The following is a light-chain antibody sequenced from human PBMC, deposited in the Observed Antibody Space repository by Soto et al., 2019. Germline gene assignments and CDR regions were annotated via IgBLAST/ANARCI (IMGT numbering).Light chain of an antibody. CDR2: KAS. CDR3: QQYNDNWT. J-gene: IGKJ1*01. CDR1: QSISSW. V-gene: IGKV1-5*03. Sequence: DIQMTQSPSTLSASVGDRVTITCRASQSISSWLAWYQQKPGTAPKLLIYKASTLQTGVPSRFSGSGSGTEFTLTISSLHPDDFATYYCQQYNDNWTFGQGTKVEIK.